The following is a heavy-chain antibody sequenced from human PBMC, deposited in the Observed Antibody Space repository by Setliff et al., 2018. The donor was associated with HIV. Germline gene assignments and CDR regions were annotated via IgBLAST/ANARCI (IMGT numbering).Heavy chain of an antibody. CDR3: ARSGCKVGSCWSHSVMVF. CDR2: VHTSGRT. D-gene: IGHD2-15*01. V-gene: IGHV4-61*09. J-gene: IGHJ4*02. Sequence: SETLSLTCAVSGVSINTGTYYTYYWTWIRQPAGKGLEWIGHVHTSGRTTYNPSLRSRVNISIDMSKNPFFLNLTSMSSADSAVYYCARSGCKVGSCWSHSVMVFWGQGALVTVSS. CDR1: GVSINTGTYYTYY.